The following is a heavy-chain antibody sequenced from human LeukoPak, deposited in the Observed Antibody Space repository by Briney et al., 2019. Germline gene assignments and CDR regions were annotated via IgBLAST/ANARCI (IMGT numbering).Heavy chain of an antibody. CDR2: ISDGGSIT. CDR1: GFTFSDYG. J-gene: IGHJ6*03. Sequence: SGGSLRLSCAASGFTFSDYGMSWVRQAPGKGLEWVSTISDGGSITYYADSVKGRFTISRDNSKNTLFLQMSSLRAEDMAVYYCARVVGWFGELFWYYMDVWGKGTTVTISS. CDR3: ARVVGWFGELFWYYMDV. D-gene: IGHD3-10*01. V-gene: IGHV3-23*01.